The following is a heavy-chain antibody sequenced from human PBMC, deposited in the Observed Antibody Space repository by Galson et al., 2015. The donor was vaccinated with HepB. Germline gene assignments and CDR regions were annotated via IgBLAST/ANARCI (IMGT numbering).Heavy chain of an antibody. V-gene: IGHV1-24*01. CDR3: ATGVGATQNWFDP. D-gene: IGHD1-26*01. Sequence: SVKVSCKVSGYTLTELSMHWVRQAPGKGLEWMGGFDPEDGETIYAQKFQGRVTMTEDTSTDTAYMELSSLRSEDTAVYCCATGVGATQNWFDPWGQGTLVTVSS. CDR2: FDPEDGET. CDR1: GYTLTELS. J-gene: IGHJ5*02.